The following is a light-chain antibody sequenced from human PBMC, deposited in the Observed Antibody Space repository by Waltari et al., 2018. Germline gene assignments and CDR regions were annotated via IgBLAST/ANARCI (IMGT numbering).Light chain of an antibody. Sequence: QSALTQPASVSGSPGQSITISCTGTGRDIGAYDYVSWYQQHPDKVPKVIIYDVSLRPSGISERCSGSKSGNTASLPISVLQAEDEGDYYCSSFTTSDTLVIFGGGTKVTVL. CDR1: GRDIGAYDY. V-gene: IGLV2-14*03. CDR2: DVS. CDR3: SSFTTSDTLVI. J-gene: IGLJ2*01.